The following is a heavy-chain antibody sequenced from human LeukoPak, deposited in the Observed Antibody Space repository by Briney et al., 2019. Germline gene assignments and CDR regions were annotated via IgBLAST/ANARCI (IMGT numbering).Heavy chain of an antibody. CDR1: GGSISSGDYY. Sequence: PSETLSLTCTVSGGSISSGDYYWSWIRQPPGKGLEWIGYIYYSGSTYYNPSLKSRVTISVDTSKNRFSLKLSSVTAADTAVYYCARQITIFGVVPYNWFDPWGQGTLVTVSS. J-gene: IGHJ5*02. D-gene: IGHD3-3*01. V-gene: IGHV4-30-4*01. CDR3: ARQITIFGVVPYNWFDP. CDR2: IYYSGST.